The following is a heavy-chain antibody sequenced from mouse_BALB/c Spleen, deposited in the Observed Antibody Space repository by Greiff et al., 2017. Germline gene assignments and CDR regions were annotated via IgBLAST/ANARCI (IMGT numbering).Heavy chain of an antibody. CDR1: GFTFSSYY. J-gene: IGHJ2*01. CDR2: INSNGGST. Sequence: DVHLVESGGGLVKLGGSLKLSCAASGFTFSSYYMSWVRQTPEKRLELVAAINSNGGSTYYPDTVKGRFTISRDNAKNTLYLQMSSLKSEDTALYYCARHGLRYYFDYWGQGTTLTVSS. D-gene: IGHD3-1*01. CDR3: ARHGLRYYFDY. V-gene: IGHV5-6-2*01.